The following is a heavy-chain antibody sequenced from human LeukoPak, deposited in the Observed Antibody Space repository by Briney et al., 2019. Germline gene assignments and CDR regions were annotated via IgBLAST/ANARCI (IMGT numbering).Heavy chain of an antibody. Sequence: GGSLRLSCAASGFTFSSYSMNWVRQAPGKGLEWVSSITSSSSYIYYADSVKGRFTISRDSSKNTLFLQMNRLRPEDAAVYYCAKAPVTTCRGAYCYPFDYWGQGTLVTVSS. CDR2: ITSSSSYI. D-gene: IGHD2-21*01. CDR1: GFTFSSYS. CDR3: AKAPVTTCRGAYCYPFDY. J-gene: IGHJ4*02. V-gene: IGHV3-21*04.